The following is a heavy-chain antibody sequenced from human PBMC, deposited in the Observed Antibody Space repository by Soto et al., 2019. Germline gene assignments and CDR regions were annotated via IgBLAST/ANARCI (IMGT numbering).Heavy chain of an antibody. CDR2: ISGSGGST. CDR3: AREVRYFDWLLETYYFDY. D-gene: IGHD3-9*01. V-gene: IGHV3-23*01. J-gene: IGHJ4*02. CDR1: GFTFSSYA. Sequence: PGGSLRLSCAASGFTFSSYAMSWVRQAPGKGLEWVSAISGSGGSTYYADSVKGRFTISRDNAKNTLYLQMNSLRAEDTAVYYCAREVRYFDWLLETYYFDYWGQGTLVTVSS.